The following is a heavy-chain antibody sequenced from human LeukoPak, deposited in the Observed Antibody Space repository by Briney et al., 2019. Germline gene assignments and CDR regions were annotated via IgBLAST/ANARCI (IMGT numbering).Heavy chain of an antibody. Sequence: SETLSLTCTVSGDSTSSSTYYWDWIRQAPGKGLEWIGNIYDSGTTHYNPSLESRVTISGDTSKNQFSLKLNSVTAADTAIYYCATHRRSGSGGSENAFEIWGRGTMVTVSS. V-gene: IGHV4-39*01. J-gene: IGHJ3*02. CDR2: IYDSGTT. CDR1: GDSTSSSTYY. D-gene: IGHD5-12*01. CDR3: ATHRRSGSGGSENAFEI.